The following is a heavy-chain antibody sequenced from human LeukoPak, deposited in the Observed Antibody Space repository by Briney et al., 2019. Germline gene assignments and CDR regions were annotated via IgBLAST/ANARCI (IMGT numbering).Heavy chain of an antibody. Sequence: ASVKVSCTASAYTFTNYSMNWGRQAPGKGLEWLSYISSGSGTIFYADSVKGQFTISRNNAKNSVYLQMNRLRDEDTAVYYCARGGNIDYWGQGTLVTVSS. D-gene: IGHD3-10*01. V-gene: IGHV3-48*02. J-gene: IGHJ4*02. CDR2: ISSGSGTI. CDR1: AYTFTNYS. CDR3: ARGGNIDY.